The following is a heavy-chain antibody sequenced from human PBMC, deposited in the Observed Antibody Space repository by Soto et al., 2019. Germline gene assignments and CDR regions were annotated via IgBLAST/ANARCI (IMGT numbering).Heavy chain of an antibody. Sequence: LRLSCAASGFTFSSYGMHWVRQAPGKGLEWVAVIWYDGSNKYYADSVKGRFTISRDNSKNTLYLQMNSLRAEDTAVYYCARAVTSTDARNWFDPWGQGTLVTVSS. CDR2: IWYDGSNK. D-gene: IGHD6-6*01. CDR1: GFTFSSYG. V-gene: IGHV3-33*01. J-gene: IGHJ5*02. CDR3: ARAVTSTDARNWFDP.